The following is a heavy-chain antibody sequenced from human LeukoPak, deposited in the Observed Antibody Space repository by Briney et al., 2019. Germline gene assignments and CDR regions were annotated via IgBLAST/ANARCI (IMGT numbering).Heavy chain of an antibody. V-gene: IGHV3-33*03. CDR2: IWYDGSNK. CDR1: GFTFSSYG. CDR3: AIWDSSGYYSSSVDY. J-gene: IGHJ4*02. Sequence: GRSLRLSCAASGFTFSSYGMHWVRQAPGKGLEWVAVIWYDGSNKYYADSVKGRFTISRDNAKNSLYLQMNSLRAEDTAVYYCAIWDSSGYYSSSVDYWGQGTLVTVSS. D-gene: IGHD3-22*01.